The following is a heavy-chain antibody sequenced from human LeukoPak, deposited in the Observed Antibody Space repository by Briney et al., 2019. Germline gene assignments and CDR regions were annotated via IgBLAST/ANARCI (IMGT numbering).Heavy chain of an antibody. CDR3: AARRNGYNSLDY. Sequence: GASVKVSCKASGYTFTSYDINWVRQATGQGLEWMGWMNPNSGGTNYAQKFQGRVTMTRDTSISTAYMELSRLRSDDTAVYYCAARRNGYNSLDYWGQGTLVTVSS. CDR2: MNPNSGGT. D-gene: IGHD5-24*01. J-gene: IGHJ4*02. CDR1: GYTFTSYD. V-gene: IGHV1-2*02.